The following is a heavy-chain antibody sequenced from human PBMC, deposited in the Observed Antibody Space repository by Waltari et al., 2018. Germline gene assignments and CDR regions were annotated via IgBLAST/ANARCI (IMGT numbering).Heavy chain of an antibody. D-gene: IGHD5-12*01. CDR1: GYSISSGYY. CDR3: VGYSGYDGVY. J-gene: IGHJ4*02. CDR2: IYHCGRH. V-gene: IGHV4-38-2*02. Sequence: QVQLQESGPGLVKPSETLSLTCTVSGYSISSGYYWGWIRQPPGKGLEWIGSIYHCGRHYYTPXXKSRVTISVDTSKNQFSLKLSSVTAADTAVYYCVGYSGYDGVYWGQGTLVTVSS.